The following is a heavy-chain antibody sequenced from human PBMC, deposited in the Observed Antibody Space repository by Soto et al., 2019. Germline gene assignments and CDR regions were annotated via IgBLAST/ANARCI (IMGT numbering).Heavy chain of an antibody. CDR1: GYTFTGYY. J-gene: IGHJ4*02. CDR2: INPNSGGT. V-gene: IGHV1-2*02. CDR3: ASLAEMATIPGDY. Sequence: GASVKVSCKASGYTFTGYYMHWVLQAPGQGLEWMGWINPNSGGTNYAQKFQGRVTMTRDTSISTAYMELSRLRSDDTAVYYCASLAEMATIPGDYWGQGTLVTVSS. D-gene: IGHD5-12*01.